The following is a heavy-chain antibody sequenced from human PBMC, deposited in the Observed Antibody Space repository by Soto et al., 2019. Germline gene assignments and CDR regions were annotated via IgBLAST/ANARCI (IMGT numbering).Heavy chain of an antibody. V-gene: IGHV1-18*01. CDR3: ARAVVVSAPYYYMDV. Sequence: ASVKVSCKASGYPFSSYGGSWVRQAPGQGLEWMGCISVFNGNTKYAQKFQGRVTMTTDTSTSTAYMELSSLSSDDAAVYYCARAVVVSAPYYYMDVWGTGTTVTVSS. CDR2: ISVFNGNT. CDR1: GYPFSSYG. J-gene: IGHJ6*03. D-gene: IGHD2-15*01.